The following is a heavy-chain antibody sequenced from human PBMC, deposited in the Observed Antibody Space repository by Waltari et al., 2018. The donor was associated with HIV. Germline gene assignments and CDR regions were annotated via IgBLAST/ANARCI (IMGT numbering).Heavy chain of an antibody. CDR1: GFSSGAFT. V-gene: IGHV3-11*01. Sequence: VQLVESGGGLAKPGGSLRLSCAGSGFSSGAFTMSWIRHRPGKGLEWISYISSSGSSVYYADSVKGRFTTSRDNAKNSMYLQMNNLTSEDAAVYYCARGHCDGVTCSSIYVYWGQGTLVGVAS. J-gene: IGHJ4*02. CDR2: ISSSGSSV. D-gene: IGHD2-21*01. CDR3: ARGHCDGVTCSSIYVY.